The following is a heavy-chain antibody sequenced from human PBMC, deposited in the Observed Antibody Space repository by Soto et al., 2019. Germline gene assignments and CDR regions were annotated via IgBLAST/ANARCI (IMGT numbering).Heavy chain of an antibody. CDR1: GYTFTSYY. J-gene: IGHJ4*02. CDR2: ISPSGDAT. CDR3: VRADFQQHIDL. Sequence: VQLVQSGPEVKKPGASVKVSCKASGYTFTSYYMHWVRQAPEQGLQWMGIISPSGDATTYAPNFQSRVSMTRGTSMSTLYIELSNRRSDDTAMYYCVRADFQQHIDLWGQGTLVSVSA. V-gene: IGHV1-46*01. D-gene: IGHD6-13*01.